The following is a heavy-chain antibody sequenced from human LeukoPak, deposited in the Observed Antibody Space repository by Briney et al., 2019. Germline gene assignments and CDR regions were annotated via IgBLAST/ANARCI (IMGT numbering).Heavy chain of an antibody. D-gene: IGHD2-2*01. CDR2: INPNSGGT. CDR1: GYTFTDYH. J-gene: IGHJ5*02. Sequence: GASVKVSCKASGYTFTDYHLHWVRQAPGQGLEWMGWINPNSGGTNYAQKFQGRVTMTRDTSISTAYMELSRLRSDDTAVYYCARSLVVVFWFDPWGQGTLVTVSS. V-gene: IGHV1-2*02. CDR3: ARSLVVVFWFDP.